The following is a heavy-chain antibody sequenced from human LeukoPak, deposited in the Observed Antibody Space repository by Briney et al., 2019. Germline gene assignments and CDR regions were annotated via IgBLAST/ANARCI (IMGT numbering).Heavy chain of an antibody. CDR1: EFSVGSNY. J-gene: IGHJ5*02. V-gene: IGHV3-66*01. CDR2: IYSGGST. Sequence: GGSLRLSCAASEFSVGSNYMTWVRQAPGKGLEWVSLIYSGGSTYYADSVKGRFTISRDNSKNTLYLQMNSLRAEDTAVYYCAKDPYVWGSYRYLNDNPWGQGTLVTVSS. D-gene: IGHD3-16*02. CDR3: AKDPYVWGSYRYLNDNP.